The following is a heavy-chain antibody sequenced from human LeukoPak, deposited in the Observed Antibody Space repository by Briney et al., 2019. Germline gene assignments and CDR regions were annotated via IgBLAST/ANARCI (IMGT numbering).Heavy chain of an antibody. Sequence: GASVKVSCKASGYTFTSYGISWVRQAPGQGLEWMGWISAYNGNTNYAQKLQGRVTMTTDTSTSTAYMELRSLRSDDTAVYYCAAGYSSGWYVPAIDYWGQGTLVTVSS. J-gene: IGHJ4*02. CDR3: AAGYSSGWYVPAIDY. V-gene: IGHV1-18*01. D-gene: IGHD6-19*01. CDR1: GYTFTSYG. CDR2: ISAYNGNT.